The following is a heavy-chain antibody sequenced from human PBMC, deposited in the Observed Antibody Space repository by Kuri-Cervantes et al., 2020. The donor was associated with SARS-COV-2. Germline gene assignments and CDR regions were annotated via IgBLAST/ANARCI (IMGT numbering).Heavy chain of an antibody. D-gene: IGHD4-17*01. CDR1: GFTFDDYA. CDR2: ISWNSGSI. CDR3: ARHYGDYSEVDY. V-gene: IGHV3-9*01. J-gene: IGHJ4*02. Sequence: SCAASGFTFDDYAMHWVRQAPGKGLEWVSGISWNSGSIGYADSVKGRFTISRDNAKNSLYLQMNSLRAEDTAVYYCARHYGDYSEVDYWGQGTLVTVSS.